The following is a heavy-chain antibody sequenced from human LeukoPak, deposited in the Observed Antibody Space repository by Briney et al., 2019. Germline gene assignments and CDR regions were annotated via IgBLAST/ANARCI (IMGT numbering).Heavy chain of an antibody. CDR1: GFTVSSNY. CDR3: AGRITVFGVVNEVDY. CDR2: IYSGGST. J-gene: IGHJ4*02. V-gene: IGHV3-53*04. Sequence: GGSLRLSCAASGFTVSSNYMSWVRQAPGKGLEWVSVIYSGGSTYYADSVKGRFAISRHNSKNTLYLQMNSLRAEDTAVYYCAGRITVFGVVNEVDYWGQGTLVTVSS. D-gene: IGHD3-3*01.